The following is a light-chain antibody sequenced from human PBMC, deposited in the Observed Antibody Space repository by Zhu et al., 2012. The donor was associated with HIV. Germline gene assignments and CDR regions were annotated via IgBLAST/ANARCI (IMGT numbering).Light chain of an antibody. J-gene: IGKJ2*01. V-gene: IGKV3-20*01. Sequence: EIVLTQSPGTLSLSPGERATLSCRASQTVSRNYLAWYQQKPGQAPRLLIYGASRRVTGIPDRFSGSGSGTDFTLTISRLEPEDFAVYYCQHYVPSPMYTFGQGPSWRS. CDR3: QHYVPSPMYT. CDR1: QTVSRNY. CDR2: GAS.